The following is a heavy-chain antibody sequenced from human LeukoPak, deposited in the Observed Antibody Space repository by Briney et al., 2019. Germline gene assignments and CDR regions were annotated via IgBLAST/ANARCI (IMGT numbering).Heavy chain of an antibody. CDR2: IYYSGST. D-gene: IGHD5-24*01. V-gene: IGHV4-59*01. CDR1: GGSISSYY. Sequence: SETLSLTCTVSGGSISSYYWRWIRQPPGKGLEWIGYIYYSGSTNYNPYLKSRVTISVDATTTQSSLKLSVVTAADTAVYYCASGEMATDDAFDIWGQGTMVTVSS. CDR3: ASGEMATDDAFDI. J-gene: IGHJ3*02.